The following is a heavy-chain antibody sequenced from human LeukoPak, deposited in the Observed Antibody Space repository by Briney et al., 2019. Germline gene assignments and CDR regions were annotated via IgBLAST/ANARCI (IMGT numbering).Heavy chain of an antibody. J-gene: IGHJ3*02. V-gene: IGHV3-11*05. D-gene: IGHD3-9*01. CDR3: ARDRQGNYDILEMPTDAFDI. CDR1: GFTFSDYY. Sequence: GSLRLSCAASGFTFSDYYMSWIRQAPGKGLEWVSYISSSSSYTNYADSVKGRFTISRDNAKNSLYLQMNSLRAEDTAMYYCARDRQGNYDILEMPTDAFDIWGQGTMVTVSS. CDR2: ISSSSSYT.